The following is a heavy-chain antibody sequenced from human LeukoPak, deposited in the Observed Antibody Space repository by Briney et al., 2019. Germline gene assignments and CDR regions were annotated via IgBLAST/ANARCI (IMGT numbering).Heavy chain of an antibody. V-gene: IGHV1-18*01. D-gene: IGHD3-10*01. CDR3: ARTPVRFGELYQSADY. CDR2: ISTYNGNA. CDR1: RYTFPNYG. Sequence: SVPVSCLASRYTFPNYGITWVRQPAARGRDWVGWISTYNGNADYEQSFQGRVTMPKDTSTSTAYMELRSLRSDDRGVYYCARTPVRFGELYQSADYSGQGTLGTASS. J-gene: IGHJ4*02.